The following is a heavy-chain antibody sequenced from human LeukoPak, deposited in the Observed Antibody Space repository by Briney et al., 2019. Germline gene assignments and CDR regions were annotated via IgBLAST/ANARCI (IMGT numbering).Heavy chain of an antibody. V-gene: IGHV4-61*02. CDR1: GGSISSGSYY. Sequence: SQTLSLTCTVSGGSISSGSYYWSWIRQPAGKGLEWIGRIYTSGSTNYNPSLKSRVTISVDTSKNQFSLKLSSVTAADTAVYYCAREFPNPGYSSSWSGAFDIWGQGTMVTVSS. J-gene: IGHJ3*02. CDR3: AREFPNPGYSSSWSGAFDI. CDR2: IYTSGST. D-gene: IGHD6-13*01.